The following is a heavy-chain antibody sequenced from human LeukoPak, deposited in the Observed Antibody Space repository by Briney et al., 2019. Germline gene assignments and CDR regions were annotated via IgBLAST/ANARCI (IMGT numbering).Heavy chain of an antibody. V-gene: IGHV4-30-4*08. Sequence: SQTLSLTCTVSGGSISSGDYYWSWIRQPPGKGLEWIGYIYYSGSTYYNPSLKSRVTISVDTSKNQFSLKLSSVTAADTAVYYCARYSSSPRVKYFQHWGQGTLVTVSS. CDR3: ARYSSSPRVKYFQH. CDR2: IYYSGST. CDR1: GGSISSGDYY. D-gene: IGHD6-6*01. J-gene: IGHJ1*01.